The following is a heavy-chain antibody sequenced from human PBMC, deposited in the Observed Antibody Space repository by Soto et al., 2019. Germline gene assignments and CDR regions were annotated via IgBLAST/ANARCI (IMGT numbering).Heavy chain of an antibody. CDR3: AKNYDSSGYYFIFDY. CDR1: GFTFSSYA. CDR2: ISGSGGST. D-gene: IGHD3-22*01. Sequence: GGSLRLSCAASGFTFSSYAMSWVRQAPGKGLEWVSAISGSGGSTYYADSVKGRFTISRDNSKNTLYLQMNSLRAEDTAVYYCAKNYDSSGYYFIFDYWGQGTLVTVSS. J-gene: IGHJ4*02. V-gene: IGHV3-23*01.